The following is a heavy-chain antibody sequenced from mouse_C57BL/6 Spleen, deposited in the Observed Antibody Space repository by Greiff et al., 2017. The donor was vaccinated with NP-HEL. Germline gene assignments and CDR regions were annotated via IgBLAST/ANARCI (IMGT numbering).Heavy chain of an antibody. V-gene: IGHV10-3*01. J-gene: IGHJ3*02. CDR3: VRAPDYYGSSCLGY. CDR1: GFTFNTYA. Sequence: EVMLVESGGGLVQPKGSLKLSCAASGFTFNTYAMHWVRQAPGKGLEWVARIRSKSSNYATYYADSVKDRFTMARDDSQSMLYLQMNNLKTEDTDIYYCVRAPDYYGSSCLGYWGQGTLVTVSA. CDR2: IRSKSSNYAT. D-gene: IGHD1-1*01.